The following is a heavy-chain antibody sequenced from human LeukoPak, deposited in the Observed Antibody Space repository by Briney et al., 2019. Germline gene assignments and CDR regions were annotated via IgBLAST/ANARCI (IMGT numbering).Heavy chain of an antibody. CDR1: GFTFSSYG. D-gene: IGHD6-13*01. CDR2: ISYDGSNK. J-gene: IGHJ4*02. Sequence: QSGGSLRLSCAASGFTFSSYGMHWVRQAPGKGLEWVAVISYDGSNKYYADSVKGRFTISRDNSKNTLYLQMNSLRAEDTAVYYCATNTEYPIAAAGMFDYWGQGTLVTVSS. CDR3: ATNTEYPIAAAGMFDY. V-gene: IGHV3-30*03.